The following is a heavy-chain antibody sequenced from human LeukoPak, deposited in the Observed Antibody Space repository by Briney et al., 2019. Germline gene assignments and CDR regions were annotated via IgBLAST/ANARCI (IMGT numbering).Heavy chain of an antibody. CDR1: GYTFTNSY. V-gene: IGHV1-46*01. J-gene: IGHJ4*02. CDR2: INPSGGST. CDR3: AREGPVAGNFDY. D-gene: IGHD6-19*01. Sequence: ASVKVSCKAFGYTFTNSYVHWVRQAPGQGLEWMGIINPSGGSTNYAQRFQGRVTMTRDTSTSTVYMELSSLRSEDTAVYYCAREGPVAGNFDYWGQGTLVTASS.